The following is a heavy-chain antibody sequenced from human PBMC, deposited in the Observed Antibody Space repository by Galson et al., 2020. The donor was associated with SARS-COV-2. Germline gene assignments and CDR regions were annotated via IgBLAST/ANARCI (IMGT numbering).Heavy chain of an antibody. CDR2: ISYDGSNK. V-gene: IGHV3-30*18. CDR1: GFTFSSYG. CDR3: AKSRSGSYYNSLDY. D-gene: IGHD3-10*01. Sequence: GGSLRLSCAASGFTFSSYGMHWVRQAPGKGLEWVAVISYDGSNKYYADSVKGRFTISRDNSKNTLYLQMNSLRAEDTAVYYCAKSRSGSYYNSLDYWGQGTLVTVSS. J-gene: IGHJ4*02.